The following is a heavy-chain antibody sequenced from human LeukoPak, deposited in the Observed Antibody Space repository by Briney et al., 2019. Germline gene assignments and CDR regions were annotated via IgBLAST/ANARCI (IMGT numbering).Heavy chain of an antibody. CDR3: ARGGSCSGGSCCHDAFDI. Sequence: ASVKVSCKASGYTFTGYYMHWVRQAPGQGLEWMGWINPNGGGTNYAQKFQGWVTMTRDTSISTAYMELSRLRSDDTAVYYCARGGSCSGGSCCHDAFDIWGQGTMVTVSS. V-gene: IGHV1-2*04. CDR2: INPNGGGT. J-gene: IGHJ3*02. CDR1: GYTFTGYY. D-gene: IGHD2-15*01.